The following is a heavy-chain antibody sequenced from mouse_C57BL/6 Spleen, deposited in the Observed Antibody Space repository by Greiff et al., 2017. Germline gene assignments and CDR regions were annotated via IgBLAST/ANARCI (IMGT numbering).Heavy chain of an antibody. V-gene: IGHV1-81*01. J-gene: IGHJ4*01. CDR3: ARSGLHPYAMDY. CDR2: IYPRSGNT. CDR1: GYTFTSYG. D-gene: IGHD2-2*01. Sequence: VQGVESGAELARPGASVKLSCKASGYTFTSYGISWVKQRTGQGLEWIGEIYPRSGNTYYNEKFKGKATLTADKSSSTAYMELRSLTSEDSAVYFCARSGLHPYAMDYWGQGTSVTVSS.